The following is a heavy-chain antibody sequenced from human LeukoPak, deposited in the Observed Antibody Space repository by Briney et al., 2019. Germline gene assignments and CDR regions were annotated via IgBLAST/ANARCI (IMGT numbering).Heavy chain of an antibody. CDR1: GGSISSYY. Sequence: SETLSLTCTVPGGSISSYYWSWIRQPAGKGLEWIGRIYTSGSTNYNLSLKSRVTMSVDTSKNQFSLKLSSVTAADTAVYYCARGDHTNPAYYYYMDVWGKGTTVTVSS. D-gene: IGHD2-8*01. J-gene: IGHJ6*03. V-gene: IGHV4-4*07. CDR2: IYTSGST. CDR3: ARGDHTNPAYYYYMDV.